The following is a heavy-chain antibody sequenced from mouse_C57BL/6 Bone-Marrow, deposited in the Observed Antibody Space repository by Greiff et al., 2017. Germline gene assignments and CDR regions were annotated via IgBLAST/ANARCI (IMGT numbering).Heavy chain of an antibody. CDR3: TSETVIAFDY. Sequence: EVQLQQSGPELVKPGASVKISCKASGYTFTDYYMNWVKQSHGQSLEWIGDINPNNGGTSYNQKFKGKATLTVDKSSSTAYMELRSLTSEASAVYYCTSETVIAFDYWGQGTTLTVSS. CDR2: INPNNGGT. D-gene: IGHD1-1*01. J-gene: IGHJ2*01. CDR1: GYTFTDYY. V-gene: IGHV1-26*01.